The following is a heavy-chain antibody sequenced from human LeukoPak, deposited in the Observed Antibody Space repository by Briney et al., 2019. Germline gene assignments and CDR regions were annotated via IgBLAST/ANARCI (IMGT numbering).Heavy chain of an antibody. D-gene: IGHD2-2*01. CDR3: AREGPFIVVVPAAIGWFDP. CDR2: INHSGST. Sequence: PSETLSLTCAVYGGSFSGYYWSWIRQPPGKGLEWIGEINHSGSTNYNPPLKSRVTISVDTSKNQFSLKLSSVTAADTAVYYCAREGPFIVVVPAAIGWFDPWGQGTLVTVSS. V-gene: IGHV4-34*01. CDR1: GGSFSGYY. J-gene: IGHJ5*02.